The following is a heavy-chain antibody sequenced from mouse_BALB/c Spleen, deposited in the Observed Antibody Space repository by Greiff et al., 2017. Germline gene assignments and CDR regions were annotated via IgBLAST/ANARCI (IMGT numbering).Heavy chain of an antibody. J-gene: IGHJ4*01. V-gene: IGHV8-12*01. D-gene: IGHD2-2*01. Sequence: QVTLKESGPGILQPSQTLSLTCSFSGFSLSTSGMGVSWIRQPSGKGLEWLAHIYWDDDKRYNPSLKSRLTISKDTSRNQVFLKITSVDTADTATYYCAWGYPYAMDYWGQGTSVTVSS. CDR3: AWGYPYAMDY. CDR2: IYWDDDK. CDR1: GFSLSTSGMG.